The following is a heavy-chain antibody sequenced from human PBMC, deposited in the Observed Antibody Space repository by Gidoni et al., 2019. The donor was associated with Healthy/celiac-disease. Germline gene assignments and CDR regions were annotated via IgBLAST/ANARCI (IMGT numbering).Heavy chain of an antibody. Sequence: QVQLQESGPGLVKPSETLSLTCAVSGYSISSGYYWGWIRQPPGKGLEWIGSIYHSGSTYYNPSLKSRVTISVDTSKNQFSLKLSSVTAADTAVYYCARYFDTAPFDYWGQGTLVTVSS. D-gene: IGHD5-18*01. V-gene: IGHV4-38-2*01. CDR1: GYSISSGYY. J-gene: IGHJ4*02. CDR3: ARYFDTAPFDY. CDR2: IYHSGST.